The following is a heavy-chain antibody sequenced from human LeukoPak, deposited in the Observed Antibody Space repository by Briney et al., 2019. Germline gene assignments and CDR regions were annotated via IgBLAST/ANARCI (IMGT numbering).Heavy chain of an antibody. D-gene: IGHD3-10*01. Sequence: SVKVSCKASGGTFSSYTISWVRQAPGQGLEWMGRIIPILGIANYAQKFQGRVTITAGKSTSTAYMELSSPRSEDTAVYYCSFGAPIYYYGMDVWGQGTTVTVSS. J-gene: IGHJ6*02. CDR3: SFGAPIYYYGMDV. V-gene: IGHV1-69*02. CDR2: IIPILGIA. CDR1: GGTFSSYT.